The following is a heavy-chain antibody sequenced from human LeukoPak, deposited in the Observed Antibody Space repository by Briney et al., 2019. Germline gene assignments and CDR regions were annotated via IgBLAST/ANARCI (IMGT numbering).Heavy chain of an antibody. CDR3: ARGLRGSPPSPH. D-gene: IGHD3-10*01. Sequence: PSETLSLTCTVSGGSVSSGSFYWNWIRQPPGKGLEWIGYIYYSGSTSYNPSLKSRVTISVDTSKNQFSLKLSSVTAADTAVYYCARGLRGSPPSPHWGQGTLVTVSS. V-gene: IGHV4-61*01. CDR1: GGSVSSGSFY. J-gene: IGHJ1*01. CDR2: IYYSGST.